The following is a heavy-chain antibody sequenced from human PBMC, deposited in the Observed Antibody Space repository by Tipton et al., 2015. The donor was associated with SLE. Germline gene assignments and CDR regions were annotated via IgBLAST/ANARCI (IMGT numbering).Heavy chain of an antibody. J-gene: IGHJ2*01. CDR3: ARVGAAAGTGARGWYFDL. CDR1: GGSFSGYY. Sequence: TLSLTCAVYGGSFSGYYWSWIRQPPGKGLEWIWEINHSGSTNYNPSLKSRVTISVDTSKNQFSLKLSSVTAADTAVYYCARVGAAAGTGARGWYFDLWGRGTLVTVSS. V-gene: IGHV4-34*01. D-gene: IGHD6-13*01. CDR2: INHSGST.